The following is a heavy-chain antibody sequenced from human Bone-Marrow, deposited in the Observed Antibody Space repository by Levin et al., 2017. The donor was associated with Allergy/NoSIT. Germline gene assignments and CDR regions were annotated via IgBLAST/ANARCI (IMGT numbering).Heavy chain of an antibody. CDR3: ARIGNSFGP. CDR1: GDSISSGDFY. J-gene: IGHJ5*02. CDR2: IEYSGDT. Sequence: SETLSLTCVVSGDSISSGDFYWSWIRQTPSRGLEWLGHIEYSGDTYYNPSLESRITISVDTSKNQFSLRVRSVTVADTAMYFCARIGNSFGPWGQGILVTVSS. V-gene: IGHV4-30-4*01.